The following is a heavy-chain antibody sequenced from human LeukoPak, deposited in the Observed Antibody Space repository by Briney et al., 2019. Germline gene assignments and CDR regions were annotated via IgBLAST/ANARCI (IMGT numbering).Heavy chain of an antibody. CDR1: GFAFSNSW. Sequence: GGSLRLSCAASGFAFSNSWMHWVRQAPGKGLIWVSRISTEGSSTTYADSVKGRFTISRDNAKNTLYLQMNSLRAEDTAVYYCAKDRETFSSYGYFDYWGQGTLVPVSS. V-gene: IGHV3-74*01. CDR2: ISTEGSST. D-gene: IGHD2-21*01. CDR3: AKDRETFSSYGYFDY. J-gene: IGHJ4*02.